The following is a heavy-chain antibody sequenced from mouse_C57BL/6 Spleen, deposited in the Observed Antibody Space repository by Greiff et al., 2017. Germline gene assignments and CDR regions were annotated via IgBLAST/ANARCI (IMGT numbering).Heavy chain of an antibody. V-gene: IGHV1-74*01. CDR3: ARAGFDDDYGREV. Sequence: QVQLQQPGAELVKPGASVKVSCKASGYTFTSYWMHWVKQRPGQGLEWIGRIHPSDSATNYNQKFKGKATLTVDKSSSTAYMQLSSLTSEDSAVYYWARAGFDDDYGREVWGTGATVTVAS. J-gene: IGHJ1*03. CDR2: IHPSDSAT. CDR1: GYTFTSYW. D-gene: IGHD2-4*01.